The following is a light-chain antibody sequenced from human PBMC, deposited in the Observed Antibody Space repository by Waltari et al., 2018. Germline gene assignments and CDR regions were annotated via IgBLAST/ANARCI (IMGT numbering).Light chain of an antibody. J-gene: IGLJ1*01. V-gene: IGLV1-44*01. CDR2: SNN. Sequence: QSVLTQPPSASGTPGQTVTISCSGSRSNVGSNTVNWFQQVPGTAPKLVIYSNNQRPAGVPEGVAGAKSGPSACLDISGLQSEDEADYYCAAWDDRLKAYVFGTGAQVPVL. CDR3: AAWDDRLKAYV. CDR1: RSNVGSNT.